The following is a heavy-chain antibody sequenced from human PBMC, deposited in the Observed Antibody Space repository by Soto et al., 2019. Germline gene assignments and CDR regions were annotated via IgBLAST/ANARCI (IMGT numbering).Heavy chain of an antibody. CDR2: INAGNGNT. J-gene: IGHJ5*02. D-gene: IGHD3-3*01. V-gene: IGHV1-3*01. CDR1: GYTFTSYA. Sequence: GASVKVSCKASGYTFTSYAMHWVRQAPGQRLEWMGWINAGNGNTKYSQKFQGRVTITRDTSASTAYMELSSLRSEDTAVYYCARDNGEEQYDFWSDLAVWFDPWGQGTLVTVSS. CDR3: ARDNGEEQYDFWSDLAVWFDP.